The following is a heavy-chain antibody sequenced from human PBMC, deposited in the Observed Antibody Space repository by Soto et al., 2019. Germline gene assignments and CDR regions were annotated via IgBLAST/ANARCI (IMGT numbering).Heavy chain of an antibody. CDR1: GASIRSYY. V-gene: IGHV4-59*01. CDR3: ARDQSRTRYIDF. J-gene: IGHJ4*02. CDR2: IYYSGST. Sequence: SETLSLTCTVSGASIRSYYWSWIRQPPGKGLEWIGFIYYSGSTNYNPSLKSRVTISVDTSKNQFSLRVSSVTAADTAVYYCARDQSRTRYIDFRGQGTL.